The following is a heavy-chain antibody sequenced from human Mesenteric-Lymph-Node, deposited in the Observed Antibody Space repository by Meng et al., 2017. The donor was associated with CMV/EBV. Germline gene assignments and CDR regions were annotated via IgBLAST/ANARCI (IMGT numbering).Heavy chain of an antibody. D-gene: IGHD3/OR15-3a*01. Sequence: GESLKISCAASGFTFSTYDMSWVRQAPGKGPEWVALISYDGSNKHYADSVNGRFTISRDDSKNTVFLQMNSLTTEDTAVYYCARPTLYTYGFRTNHYYGMDVWGQGTTVTVSS. CDR3: ARPTLYTYGFRTNHYYGMDV. CDR2: ISYDGSNK. V-gene: IGHV3-30-3*01. J-gene: IGHJ6*02. CDR1: GFTFSTYD.